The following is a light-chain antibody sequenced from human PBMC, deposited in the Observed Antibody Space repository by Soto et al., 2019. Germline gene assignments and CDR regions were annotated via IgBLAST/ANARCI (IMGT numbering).Light chain of an antibody. CDR2: DAS. CDR3: QQYENFPLT. Sequence: DIQMTQSPSSLSASVGDRVTVSCQASQGVSNYLNWYQQKAGKAPKLLIFDASNLETGVPSRFSGSGSGTDFNFTISSLQPEDIATYYCQQYENFPLTFGGGTRWIS. J-gene: IGKJ4*01. CDR1: QGVSNY. V-gene: IGKV1-33*01.